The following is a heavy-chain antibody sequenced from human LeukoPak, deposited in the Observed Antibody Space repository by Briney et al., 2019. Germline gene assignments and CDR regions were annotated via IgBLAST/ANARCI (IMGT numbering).Heavy chain of an antibody. D-gene: IGHD3-22*01. CDR3: ARTTGGPFTYYYDSSGYYFFDY. CDR2: IYYSGST. Sequence: SETLSLTCTVSGGSISSYYWSWIRQPPGKGLEWIGYIYYSGSTNYNPSLKSRVTISVDTSKNQFSLKLSSVTAADTAVYYCARTTGGPFTYYYDSSGYYFFDYWGQGTLVTVSS. CDR1: GGSISSYY. J-gene: IGHJ4*02. V-gene: IGHV4-59*01.